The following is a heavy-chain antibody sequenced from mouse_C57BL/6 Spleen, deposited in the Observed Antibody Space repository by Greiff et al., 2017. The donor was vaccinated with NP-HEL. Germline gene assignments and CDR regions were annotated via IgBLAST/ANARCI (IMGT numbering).Heavy chain of an antibody. J-gene: IGHJ4*01. V-gene: IGHV3-6*01. CDR2: ISYDGSN. CDR3: AREYYYGSSYGYAMDY. Sequence: DVKLQESGPGLVKPSQSLSLTCSVPGYSITSGYYWNWIRQFPGNKLEWMGYISYDGSNNYNPSLKNRISITRDTSKNQFFLKLNSVTTEDTATYYCAREYYYGSSYGYAMDYWGQGTSVTVSS. CDR1: GYSITSGYY. D-gene: IGHD1-1*01.